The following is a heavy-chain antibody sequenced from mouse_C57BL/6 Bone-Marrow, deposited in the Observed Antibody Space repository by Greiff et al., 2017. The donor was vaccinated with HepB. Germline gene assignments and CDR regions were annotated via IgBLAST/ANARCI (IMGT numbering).Heavy chain of an antibody. CDR3: ARRGPYGSSPDRWYFDV. Sequence: QVQLQQPGAELVMPGASVKLSCKASGYTFTSYWMHWVKQRPGQGLEWIGEIDPSDSYTNYNQKFKGKSTLTVDKSSSTAYMQLSSLTSEDSAVYYCARRGPYGSSPDRWYFDVWGTGTTVTVSS. D-gene: IGHD1-1*01. CDR1: GYTFTSYW. J-gene: IGHJ1*03. V-gene: IGHV1-69*01. CDR2: IDPSDSYT.